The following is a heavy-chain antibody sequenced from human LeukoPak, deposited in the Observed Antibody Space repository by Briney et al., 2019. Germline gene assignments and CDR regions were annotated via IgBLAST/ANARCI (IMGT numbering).Heavy chain of an antibody. V-gene: IGHV4-59*13. CDR1: GGSISSYY. D-gene: IGHD1-7*01. CDR2: IYYSGST. CDR3: ARARELALDY. J-gene: IGHJ4*02. Sequence: SETLSLTCTVSGGSISSYYWSWIRQPPGKGLEWIGYIYYSGSTNYNPSLKSRVTISVDTSKNQFSLKLSSVTAVDTAVYYCARARELALDYWGQGTLVTVSS.